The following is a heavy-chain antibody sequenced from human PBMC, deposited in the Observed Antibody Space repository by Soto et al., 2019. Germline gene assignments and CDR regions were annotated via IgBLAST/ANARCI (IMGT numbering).Heavy chain of an antibody. V-gene: IGHV3-23*01. J-gene: IGHJ4*02. CDR1: GFTFSSCA. CDR2: ISGSGGST. Sequence: PGGSLRLSCAASGFTFSSCAMSWVRQAPGKGLEWASAISGSGGSTYYADSVKGRLSISRDNSKSTLYLQMNSLRAEDTAVYYCASGGPVTVLVDYWGQGTLVTVSS. D-gene: IGHD3-3*01. CDR3: ASGGPVTVLVDY.